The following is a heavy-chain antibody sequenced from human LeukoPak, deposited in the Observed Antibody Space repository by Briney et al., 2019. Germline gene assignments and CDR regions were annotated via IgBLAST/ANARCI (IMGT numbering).Heavy chain of an antibody. CDR2: IYYSGST. CDR1: GGSISSSSYY. CDR3: ARHFFPYGSGSPFDY. Sequence: MASETLSLTCTVSGGSISSSSYYWGWTCQPPGKGLEWIGSIYYSGSTYYNPSLKSRVTISVDTSKNQFSLELSSVTAADTAVYYCARHFFPYGSGSPFDYWGQGTLVTVSS. D-gene: IGHD3-10*01. J-gene: IGHJ4*02. V-gene: IGHV4-39*01.